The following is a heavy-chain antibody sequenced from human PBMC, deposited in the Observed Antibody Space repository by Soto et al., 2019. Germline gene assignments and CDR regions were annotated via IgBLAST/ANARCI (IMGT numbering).Heavy chain of an antibody. CDR2: TKSITDSGTT. CDR3: TTVFGRQVDY. J-gene: IGHJ4*02. Sequence: PGGSRRLACAASGFTSSNAWTRWVRQAPGKGLEWVGRTKSITDSGTTDYTAPVKGRFTISRDDAKNTMYLQMNSLKTEDTAVCDCTTVFGRQVDYWGQGTLVTVSS. CDR1: GFTSSNAW. D-gene: IGHD3-10*01. V-gene: IGHV3-15*01.